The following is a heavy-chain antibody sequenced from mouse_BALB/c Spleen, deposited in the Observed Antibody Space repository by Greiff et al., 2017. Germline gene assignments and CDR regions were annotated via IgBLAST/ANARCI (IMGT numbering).Heavy chain of an antibody. V-gene: IGHV1S56*01. CDR3: ARIMSFYAMDY. CDR2: IYPGDGST. Sequence: VQLVGSGPARVKPGALVKISCKASGYTFTSYDINGVKQRPGQGREWIGWIYPGDGSTKYKETFKGKATLTADKSSRTAYMQLSSLTSENSAVYVCARIMSFYAMDYWGQGTSVTVSS. CDR1: GYTFTSYD. J-gene: IGHJ4*01.